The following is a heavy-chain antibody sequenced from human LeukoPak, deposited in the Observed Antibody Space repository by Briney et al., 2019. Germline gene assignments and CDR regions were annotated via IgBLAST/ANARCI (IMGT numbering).Heavy chain of an antibody. V-gene: IGHV3-30-3*01. Sequence: GGSLRLSCAASGFTFSSYAMHWVRQAPGKGLEWVAVISYDGSNKYYADSVKGRFTISRDNSKNTLNLQMDSLRADDTAVYYCAREGSYAVGYYFDYWGQGTLVTVSS. CDR1: GFTFSSYA. CDR3: AREGSYAVGYYFDY. J-gene: IGHJ4*02. D-gene: IGHD3-10*01. CDR2: ISYDGSNK.